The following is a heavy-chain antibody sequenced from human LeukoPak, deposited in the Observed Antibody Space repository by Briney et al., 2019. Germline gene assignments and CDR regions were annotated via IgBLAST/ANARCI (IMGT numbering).Heavy chain of an antibody. CDR2: MNPNSGNT. CDR3: ARVYCSSTSCQIDY. J-gene: IGHJ4*02. V-gene: IGHV1-8*03. Sequence: ASVKVSCKASGYTFTSYDINWVRQATGQGLEWMGWMNPNSGNTGYAQKFQGRVTITRNTSISTAYMELSNLRSEDTAVYYCARVYCSSTSCQIDYWGQGTLVTVSS. D-gene: IGHD2-2*01. CDR1: GYTFTSYD.